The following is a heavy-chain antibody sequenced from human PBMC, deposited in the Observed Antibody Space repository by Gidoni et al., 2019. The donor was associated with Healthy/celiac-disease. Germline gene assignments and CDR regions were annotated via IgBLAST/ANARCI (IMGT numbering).Heavy chain of an antibody. J-gene: IGHJ4*02. CDR2: VYYTGST. V-gene: IGHV4-59*01. CDR1: GGSISGYY. Sequence: QVQLQESGPGLVKPSETLSLTCTVSGGSISGYYWSWIRQPPGKGLEWIGYVYYTGSTNYNPSLKSRVTISVDTSNNQLSLKLSSVSAADTAVYYCARGAGRLDYWGQGTLVTVSS. D-gene: IGHD6-19*01. CDR3: ARGAGRLDY.